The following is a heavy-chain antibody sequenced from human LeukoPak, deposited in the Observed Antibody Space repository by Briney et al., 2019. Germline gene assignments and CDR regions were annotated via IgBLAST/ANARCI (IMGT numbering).Heavy chain of an antibody. CDR3: ARAIAAAGYIDY. Sequence: SETLSLTCTVSGGSISSYYWSWIRQPPGKGLEWIGYIYYSGSTYYNPSLKSRVTISVDTSKNQFSLKLSSVTAADTAVYYCARAIAAAGYIDYWGQGTLVTVSS. J-gene: IGHJ4*02. V-gene: IGHV4-59*12. D-gene: IGHD6-13*01. CDR1: GGSISSYY. CDR2: IYYSGST.